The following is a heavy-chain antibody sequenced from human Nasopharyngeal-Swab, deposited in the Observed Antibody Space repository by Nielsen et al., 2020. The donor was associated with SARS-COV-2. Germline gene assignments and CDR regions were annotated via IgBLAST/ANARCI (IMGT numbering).Heavy chain of an antibody. J-gene: IGHJ3*02. Sequence: GESLKISCKGSGYRFISYWIGWVRQMPGKGLEWMGIIYPGDSETRYSPSFQGQVTISADKSINTAYLQWSSLKASDTAMYYCARTAIEGGYYRGDAFDIWGQGTMVTVSS. D-gene: IGHD3-22*01. CDR1: GYRFISYW. V-gene: IGHV5-51*01. CDR3: ARTAIEGGYYRGDAFDI. CDR2: IYPGDSET.